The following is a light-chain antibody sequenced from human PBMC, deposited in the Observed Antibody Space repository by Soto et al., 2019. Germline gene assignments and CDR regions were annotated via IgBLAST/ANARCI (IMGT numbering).Light chain of an antibody. Sequence: DIQMTQSPSSLSSSVGDRVTITCRASQHIDVYVNWYQQKPGKAPNLLIYAASILQSGDPSRFSESGSGTYFTRSMWCLESEDLAVYYCQEYGSSGPCSFGGGTRVDI. CDR2: AAS. J-gene: IGKJ4*01. V-gene: IGKV1-39*02. CDR1: QHIDVY. CDR3: QEYGSSGPCS.